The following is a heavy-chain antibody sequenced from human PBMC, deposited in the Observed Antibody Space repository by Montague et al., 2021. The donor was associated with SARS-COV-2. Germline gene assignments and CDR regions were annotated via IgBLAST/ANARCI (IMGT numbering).Heavy chain of an antibody. D-gene: IGHD3-10*01. CDR3: ARGIWFGELLTGYYYYGMDV. CDR1: GDSVSSNSAA. Sequence: CAISGDSVSSNSAAWNWIRQSPSRGLEWLGRTYYRSKWYNDYAVSVKSRITINPDTSKNQFSLQLNSVTPEDTAVYYCARGIWFGELLTGYYYYGMDVWGQGTLVTVSS. CDR2: TYYRSKWYN. J-gene: IGHJ6*02. V-gene: IGHV6-1*01.